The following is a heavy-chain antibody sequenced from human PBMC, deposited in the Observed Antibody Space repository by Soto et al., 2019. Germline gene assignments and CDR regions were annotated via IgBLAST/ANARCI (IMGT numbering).Heavy chain of an antibody. CDR3: ARTNSSSSHYFDY. Sequence: SETLSLTCAVYGGSFSGYYWSWIRQPPGKGLEWIGEINHSGSTNYNPSLKSRVTISVDTSKNQFSLKLSSVTAADTAVYYCARTNSSSSHYFDYWGQGTLVTVSS. CDR2: INHSGST. V-gene: IGHV4-34*01. CDR1: GGSFSGYY. J-gene: IGHJ4*02. D-gene: IGHD6-6*01.